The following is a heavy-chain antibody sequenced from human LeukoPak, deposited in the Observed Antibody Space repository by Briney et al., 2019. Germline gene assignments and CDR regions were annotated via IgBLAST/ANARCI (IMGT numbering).Heavy chain of an antibody. V-gene: IGHV1-46*01. CDR1: GYTFTSYY. CDR2: INPSGGST. D-gene: IGHD4-11*01. Sequence: PGASVKVSCKASGYTFTSYYMHWVRQAPGQGLEWMGIINPSGGSTSYAQKFQGRVTMTRDTSTSTVYMELSSLRSGDTAVYYCARDHKVVTTISAHDAFDIWGQGTMVTVSS. J-gene: IGHJ3*02. CDR3: ARDHKVVTTISAHDAFDI.